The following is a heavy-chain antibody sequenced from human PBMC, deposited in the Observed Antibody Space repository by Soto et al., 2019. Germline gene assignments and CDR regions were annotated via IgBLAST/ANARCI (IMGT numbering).Heavy chain of an antibody. Sequence: GGSLRLSCAASGFTFSSYAMSWVRQAPGKGLEWVSGISGSGYSTYYADSVKGRFTISRDNSKNTLYLQMNSLRAEDTAVYYCAKDFDRGYSGFYGMDVWGQGTTVTVSS. V-gene: IGHV3-23*01. D-gene: IGHD2-15*01. J-gene: IGHJ6*02. CDR3: AKDFDRGYSGFYGMDV. CDR2: ISGSGYST. CDR1: GFTFSSYA.